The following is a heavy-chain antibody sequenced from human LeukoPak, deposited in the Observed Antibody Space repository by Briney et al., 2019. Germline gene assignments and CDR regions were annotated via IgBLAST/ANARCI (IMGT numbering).Heavy chain of an antibody. CDR1: GYTFTSYG. CDR3: ARSYCSSTSCPGSRFDP. CDR2: ISAYNHNA. D-gene: IGHD2-2*01. J-gene: IGHJ5*02. V-gene: IGHV1-18*01. Sequence: ASVKVSCKASGYTFTSYGISWVRQAPGQGLQWMGWISAYNHNANYAQKFQGRVSMTTDTSTSTAYMELRNLRSDDTAVYYCARSYCSSTSCPGSRFDPWGQGTLVSVS.